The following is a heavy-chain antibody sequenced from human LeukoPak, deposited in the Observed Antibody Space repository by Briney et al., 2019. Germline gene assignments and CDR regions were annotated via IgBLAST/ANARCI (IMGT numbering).Heavy chain of an antibody. Sequence: PGGSLRLSCAASGFTFSSYAMSWVRQAPGKGLEWVSAIGRSDDVTYYADSVKGRFTISRDNSKNTLYLQTNSLRAEDTAVYYCAKDHQILTMITVGDGPDSYYMDVWGKGTTVTVSS. V-gene: IGHV3-23*01. J-gene: IGHJ6*03. D-gene: IGHD3-22*01. CDR3: AKDHQILTMITVGDGPDSYYMDV. CDR1: GFTFSSYA. CDR2: IGRSDDVT.